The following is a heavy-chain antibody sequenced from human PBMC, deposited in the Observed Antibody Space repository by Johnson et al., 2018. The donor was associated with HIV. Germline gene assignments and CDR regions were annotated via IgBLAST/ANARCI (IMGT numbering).Heavy chain of an antibody. D-gene: IGHD3-22*01. CDR2: ISYDGSNK. CDR3: ARPVPDYYDSSGYYSAAFDI. V-gene: IGHV3-30-3*01. CDR1: GFTFSSYA. J-gene: IGHJ3*02. Sequence: QVQLVEFGGGVVQPGRSLRLSCAASGFTFSSYAMHWVRQAPGKGLEWVAIISYDGSNKYYADSVKGRFTISRDNSKNTLYLQMNSLRAEDTAVYYCARPVPDYYDSSGYYSAAFDIWGQGTMVTVSS.